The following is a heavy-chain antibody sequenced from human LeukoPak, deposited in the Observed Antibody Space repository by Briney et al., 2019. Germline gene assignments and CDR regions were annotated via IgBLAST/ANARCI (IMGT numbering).Heavy chain of an antibody. V-gene: IGHV1-18*01. CDR3: AGHSGSYYSAFDI. D-gene: IGHD1-26*01. J-gene: IGHJ3*02. CDR2: ISAYNGNT. Sequence: ASVKVSCKASGYTFTSYDINWVRQAPGQGLEWMGWISAYNGNTNYAQKLQGRVTMTTDTSTSTAYMELRSLRSDDTAVYYCAGHSGSYYSAFDIWGQGTMVTVSS. CDR1: GYTFTSYD.